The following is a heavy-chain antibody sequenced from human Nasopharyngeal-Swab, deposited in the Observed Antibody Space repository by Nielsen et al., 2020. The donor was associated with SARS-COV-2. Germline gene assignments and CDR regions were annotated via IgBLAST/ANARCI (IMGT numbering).Heavy chain of an antibody. CDR2: FDPEDGET. V-gene: IGHV1-24*01. Sequence: ASAQVSCKVSGYTLTELSMHWVRQAPGKGLEWMGGFDPEDGETIYAQKFQGRVTMTEDTSTDTAYMELSSLRSEDTAVYYCATGPGILTGANWFDPWGQGTLVTVSS. CDR1: GYTLTELS. D-gene: IGHD3-9*01. CDR3: ATGPGILTGANWFDP. J-gene: IGHJ5*02.